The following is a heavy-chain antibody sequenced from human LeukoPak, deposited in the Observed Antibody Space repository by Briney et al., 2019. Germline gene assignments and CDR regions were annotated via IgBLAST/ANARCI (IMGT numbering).Heavy chain of an antibody. D-gene: IGHD3-22*01. J-gene: IGHJ4*02. V-gene: IGHV3-48*04. CDR1: GFTFSSYS. Sequence: GGSLRLSCAASGFTFSSYSMNWVRQAPGKGLEWISYISSRSSTEKYADSVKGRFTVSRDTAKNSLSLQMNSLRAEDTAVYFCARDYDWSYADSSGFFFDYWGQGTLVTVSS. CDR2: ISSRSSTE. CDR3: ARDYDWSYADSSGFFFDY.